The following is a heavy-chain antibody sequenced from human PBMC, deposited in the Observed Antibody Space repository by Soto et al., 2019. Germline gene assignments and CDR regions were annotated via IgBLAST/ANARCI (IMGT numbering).Heavy chain of an antibody. CDR2: INAGNGNT. CDR3: ARASVKYWYSSGWYSWYY. Sequence: ASVKVSCKASGYTFTSYAMHWVRQAPGQRLEWMGWINAGNGNTKYSQKFQGRVTITRDTSASTAYMELSSLRSEDTAVYYCARASVKYWYSSGWYSWYYWGQGTLVTVSS. V-gene: IGHV1-3*01. D-gene: IGHD6-19*01. J-gene: IGHJ4*02. CDR1: GYTFTSYA.